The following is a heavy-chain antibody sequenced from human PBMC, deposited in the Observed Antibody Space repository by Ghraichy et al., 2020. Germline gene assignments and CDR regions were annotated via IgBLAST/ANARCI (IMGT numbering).Heavy chain of an antibody. V-gene: IGHV3-9*01. D-gene: IGHD5-18*01. CDR3: AKDARGRYSYGFVADY. CDR2: ISWNSGSI. J-gene: IGHJ4*02. Sequence: SLRLSCAASGFTFDGYAMHWVRQAPGKGLEWVSGISWNSGSIGYADSVKGRFTISRDNAKNSLYLQMNSLRAEDTALYYCAKDARGRYSYGFVADYWGQGTLVTVSS. CDR1: GFTFDGYA.